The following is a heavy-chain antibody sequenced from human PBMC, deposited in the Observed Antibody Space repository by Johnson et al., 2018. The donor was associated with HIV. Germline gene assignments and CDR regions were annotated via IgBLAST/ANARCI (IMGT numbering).Heavy chain of an antibody. CDR1: GFTFSDYY. CDR3: ARVSMLFIAADAFDI. J-gene: IGHJ3*02. CDR2: ISSGGSSI. V-gene: IGHV3-11*04. Sequence: QVQLVESGGGVVRPGGSLRLSCAAAGFTFSDYYMSWIRQAPGKGLEWVSYISSGGSSIYYADSVKGRFTISRDNAKKSMYLQMNSLRAEDTAVYYCARVSMLFIAADAFDIWGHGTMVTVSS. D-gene: IGHD2-21*01.